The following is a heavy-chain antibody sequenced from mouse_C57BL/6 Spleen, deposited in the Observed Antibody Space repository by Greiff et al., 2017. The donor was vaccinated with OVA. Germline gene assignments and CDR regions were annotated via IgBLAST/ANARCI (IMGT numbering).Heavy chain of an antibody. CDR3: ARALRGSSGY. V-gene: IGHV5-4*01. Sequence: EVQGVESGGGLVKPGGSLKLSCAASGFTFSSYAMSWVRQTPEKRLEWVATISDGGSYTYYPDNVKGRFTISRDKAKNNLYLQMSHLKSEDTAMYYCARALRGSSGYWGQGTTLTVSS. CDR1: GFTFSSYA. J-gene: IGHJ2*01. D-gene: IGHD1-1*01. CDR2: ISDGGSYT.